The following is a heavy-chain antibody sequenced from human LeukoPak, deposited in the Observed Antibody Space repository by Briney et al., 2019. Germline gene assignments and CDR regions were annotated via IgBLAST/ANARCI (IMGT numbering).Heavy chain of an antibody. CDR1: GFTFRSCW. Sequence: GGSLRLSCAASGFTFRSCWMSWVRQAPGKGLEWVANIKQDGSEKYYMDSVKDRFTTSRDNAKNSLYLQMNSLRAEDTAVYYCARVYAGHAGFFDYWGQGTLVTVSS. CDR3: ARVYAGHAGFFDY. CDR2: IKQDGSEK. D-gene: IGHD1-14*01. J-gene: IGHJ4*02. V-gene: IGHV3-7*01.